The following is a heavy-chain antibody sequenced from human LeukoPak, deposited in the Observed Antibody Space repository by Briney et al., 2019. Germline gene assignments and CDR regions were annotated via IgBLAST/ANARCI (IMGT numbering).Heavy chain of an antibody. CDR1: GGSISSSSYY. CDR2: IYYSGST. CDR3: AGIDSRGYYSSWYFDL. Sequence: SETLSLTCTVSGGSISSSSYYWGWIRQPPGKGLGWIGSIYYSGSTYYNPALKSRVTISVDTSKNQFSLKLSSVTAADTGVYYCAGIDSRGYYSSWYFDLWGRGSLVTVSS. D-gene: IGHD3-22*01. J-gene: IGHJ2*01. V-gene: IGHV4-39*01.